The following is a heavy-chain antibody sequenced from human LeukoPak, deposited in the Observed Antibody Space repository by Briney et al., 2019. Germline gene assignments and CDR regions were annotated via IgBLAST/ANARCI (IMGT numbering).Heavy chain of an antibody. Sequence: SETLSLTCAVSGGSISSGGYSWSWIRQPPGKGLEWIGYIYHSGSTYYNPSLKSRVTISVDRSKNQFSLKLSSVTAADTAVYYCARRRWLQIKSGFDYWGQGTLVTVSS. J-gene: IGHJ4*02. CDR2: IYHSGST. CDR1: GGSISSGGYS. CDR3: ARRRWLQIKSGFDY. V-gene: IGHV4-30-2*01. D-gene: IGHD5-24*01.